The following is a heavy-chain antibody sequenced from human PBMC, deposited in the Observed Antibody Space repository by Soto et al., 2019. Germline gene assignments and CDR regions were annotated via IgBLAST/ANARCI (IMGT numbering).Heavy chain of an antibody. D-gene: IGHD3-16*01. Sequence: PSETLSLTCTVSGGSISSYYWSWIRQPPGKGLEWIGYIYYSGSTNYNPSLKSRVTISVDTSKNQFSLKLSSVTAADTAVYYCSRVQFAAWFYPWGQRTPVTVSS. J-gene: IGHJ5*02. CDR3: SRVQFAAWFYP. V-gene: IGHV4-59*01. CDR1: GGSISSYY. CDR2: IYYSGST.